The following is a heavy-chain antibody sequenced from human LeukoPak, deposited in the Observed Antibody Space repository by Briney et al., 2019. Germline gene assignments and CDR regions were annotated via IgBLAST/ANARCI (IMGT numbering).Heavy chain of an antibody. V-gene: IGHV1-69*13. Sequence: ASVKVSCKASGGTFSNYAISWVRQAPGQGLEWMGGIVPIFDTADYAQKFQGRLTITADDSTSTAYMELSSLRAEDTAVYYCARDLLGSHTSYSSGAWDYWGQGTLVAVSS. CDR2: IVPIFDTA. CDR3: ARDLLGSHTSYSSGAWDY. D-gene: IGHD3-9*01. J-gene: IGHJ4*02. CDR1: GGTFSNYA.